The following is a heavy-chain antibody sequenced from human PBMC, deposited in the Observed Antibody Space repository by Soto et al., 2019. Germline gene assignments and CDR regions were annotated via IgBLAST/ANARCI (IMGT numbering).Heavy chain of an antibody. CDR2: ISYDGSNK. Sequence: GGSLRLSYAASGFTFSSYGMHWVRQAPGKGLEWVAVISYDGSNKYYADSVKGRFTISRDNSKNTLYLQMNSLRAEDTAVYYCAKAYSSSWDLCFDYWGQGTLVTVSS. V-gene: IGHV3-30*18. CDR1: GFTFSSYG. D-gene: IGHD6-13*01. CDR3: AKAYSSSWDLCFDY. J-gene: IGHJ4*02.